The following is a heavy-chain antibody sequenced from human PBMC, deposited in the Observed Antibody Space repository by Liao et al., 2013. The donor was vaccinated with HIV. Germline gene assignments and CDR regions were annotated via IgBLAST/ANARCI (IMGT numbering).Heavy chain of an antibody. Sequence: QVQLQQWGAGLLKPSETLSLSCAVYGGSLSGHYWTWIRQSPGKGLEWLGEVTQSGNTNYNPSLKSRVTISVDTSKNQFSLKLSSVTAADTAVYYCARDADSTSPGMFDYWGQGTLITISS. D-gene: IGHD2/OR15-2a*01. CDR2: VTQSGNT. CDR1: GGSLSGHY. CDR3: ARDADSTSPGMFDY. V-gene: IGHV4-34*01. J-gene: IGHJ4*02.